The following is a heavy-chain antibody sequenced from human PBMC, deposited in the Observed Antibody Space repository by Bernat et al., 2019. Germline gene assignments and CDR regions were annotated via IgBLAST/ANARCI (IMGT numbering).Heavy chain of an antibody. CDR3: ARTRRYYGSGSYFDV. CDR2: ISAYNGNT. J-gene: IGHJ6*02. D-gene: IGHD3-10*01. Sequence: QVQLVQSGAEVKKPGASVKVSCKASGYTFNTYGISWVRQAPGQGLEWMGWISAYNGNTSYAQTLQGRVTMTTDTSTSTAYMELRSLRSDDTAVYYCARTRRYYGSGSYFDVWGQGTTVTVSS. CDR1: GYTFNTYG. V-gene: IGHV1-18*01.